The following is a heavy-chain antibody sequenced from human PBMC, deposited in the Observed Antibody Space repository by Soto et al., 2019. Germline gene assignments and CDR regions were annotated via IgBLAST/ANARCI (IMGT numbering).Heavy chain of an antibody. CDR1: GGSISSKSYS. CDR3: ARSPDSSGYYPRWYYYGMDV. D-gene: IGHD3-22*01. J-gene: IGHJ6*02. CDR2: FYYSENT. Sequence: PSETLSLTCSVSGGSISSKSYSWGWIRQPPGKGLEWIGTFYYSENTYYNPSLKSRVTISVDKSKNQFSLKLSSVTAADTAVYYCARSPDSSGYYPRWYYYGMDVWGQGTTVTVSS. V-gene: IGHV4-39*07.